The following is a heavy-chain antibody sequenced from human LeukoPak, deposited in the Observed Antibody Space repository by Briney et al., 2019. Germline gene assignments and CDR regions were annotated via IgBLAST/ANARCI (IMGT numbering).Heavy chain of an antibody. Sequence: SETLFLTCTVSGGSISSYYWSWIRQPAGKGLEWIGRIYTSGNTYYNPSLKSRVTMSVETSKDQFSLKLSSVTAADTAVYYCARDSNQRGFDIWGQGTMVTVSS. CDR2: IYTSGNT. V-gene: IGHV4-4*07. J-gene: IGHJ3*02. CDR3: ARDSNQRGFDI. CDR1: GGSISSYY. D-gene: IGHD4-11*01.